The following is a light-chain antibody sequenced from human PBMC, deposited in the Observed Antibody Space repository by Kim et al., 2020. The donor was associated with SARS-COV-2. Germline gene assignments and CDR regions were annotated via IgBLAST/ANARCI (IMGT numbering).Light chain of an antibody. CDR2: WAS. Sequence: DVVMTQSPESLAVSPGERATINCRSDQSILYTSNKKNYLAWYQQKPGQPPRLLIYWASIRKPGVPERFSGGGAGTDFTLTITDLQAEDVAVYYCQQYYFTPITFGQGTRLEIK. J-gene: IGKJ5*01. V-gene: IGKV4-1*01. CDR1: QSILYTSNKKNY. CDR3: QQYYFTPIT.